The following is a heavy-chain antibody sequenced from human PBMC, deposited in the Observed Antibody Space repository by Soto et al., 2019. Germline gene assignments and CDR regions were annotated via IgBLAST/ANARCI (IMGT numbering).Heavy chain of an antibody. CDR3: ARLVAAAGTGNWFDP. D-gene: IGHD6-13*01. V-gene: IGHV4-59*08. CDR1: GGSISSYY. Sequence: SETLSLTCTVSGGSISSYYWSWIRQPPGKGLEWIGYIYYSGSSNYNPSLKSRVTISVDTSKNQFSLKLSSVTAADTAVYYCARLVAAAGTGNWFDPWGQGTLVTVSS. CDR2: IYYSGSS. J-gene: IGHJ5*02.